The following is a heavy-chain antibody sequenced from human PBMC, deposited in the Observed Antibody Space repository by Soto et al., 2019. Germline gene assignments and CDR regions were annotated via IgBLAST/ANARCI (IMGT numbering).Heavy chain of an antibody. CDR3: ARSGIFLYGMDV. Sequence: SGPTLVNPTQTLTLTCTFSGFSLSTSGMCVSWIRQPPGKALEWLARIDLDDDKYYSTSLKTRLTISKDTSKNQVVLTMTNMDPVDTATYYCARSGIFLYGMDVWGQGTTVTVSS. CDR1: GFSLSTSGMC. CDR2: IDLDDDK. V-gene: IGHV2-70*11. J-gene: IGHJ6*02. D-gene: IGHD3-3*01.